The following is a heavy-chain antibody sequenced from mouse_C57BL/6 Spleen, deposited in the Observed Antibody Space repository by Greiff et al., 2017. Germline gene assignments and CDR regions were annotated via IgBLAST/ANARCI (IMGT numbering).Heavy chain of an antibody. CDR1: GYAFSSSW. CDR3: ARRTTVVATPYYFDY. CDR2: IYPGDGDP. D-gene: IGHD1-1*01. V-gene: IGHV1-82*01. J-gene: IGHJ2*01. Sequence: VQLQQSGPELVKPGASVKISCKASGYAFSSSWMNWVKQRPGKGLEWIGRIYPGDGDPNYNGKFKGKATLTADKSSSTAYMQLSSLTSEDSAVYVCARRTTVVATPYYFDYWGQGTTLTVSS.